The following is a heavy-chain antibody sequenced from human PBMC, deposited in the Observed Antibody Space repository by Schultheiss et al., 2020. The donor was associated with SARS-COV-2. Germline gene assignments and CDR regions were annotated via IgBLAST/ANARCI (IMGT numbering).Heavy chain of an antibody. CDR1: GGSISSYY. CDR3: ARDRYYYYGMDV. CDR2: IYYSGST. V-gene: IGHV4-59*12. Sequence: SQTLSLTCTVSGGSISSYYWSWIRQPPGKGLEWIGYIYYSGSTNYNPSLKSRVTISLDTSKNQFSLKLSSVTAADTAVYYCARDRYYYYGMDVWGQGTTVTVSS. J-gene: IGHJ6*02.